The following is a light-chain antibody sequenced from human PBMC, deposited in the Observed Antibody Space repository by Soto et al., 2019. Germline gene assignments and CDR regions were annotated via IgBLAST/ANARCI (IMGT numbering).Light chain of an antibody. Sequence: QSVLTQPASVSGSPGQSITISCTGTSSDVGGYNYLSWYQQHPGKAPRVMIYEVSNRPSGVSNRFSGSKSGNTASLTISGLQAEDEADYFCSSYTTSGTPVFGGGTKRTVL. V-gene: IGLV2-14*01. CDR3: SSYTTSGTPV. J-gene: IGLJ3*02. CDR1: SSDVGGYNY. CDR2: EVS.